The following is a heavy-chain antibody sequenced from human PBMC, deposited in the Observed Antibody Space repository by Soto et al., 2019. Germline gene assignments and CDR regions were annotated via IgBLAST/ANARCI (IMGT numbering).Heavy chain of an antibody. CDR2: IIPIFGTA. CDR1: GGTFSSYA. D-gene: IGHD2-15*01. J-gene: IGHJ4*02. V-gene: IGHV1-69*12. CDR3: ARDLGYCSGGSCWLVY. Sequence: QVQLVQSGAEVKKPGSSVKVSCKASGGTFSSYAISWVRQAPGQGLEWMGGIIPIFGTANYAQKFQGRATMTADESTSTAYMELSSLRSEDTAVYYCARDLGYCSGGSCWLVYWGQGTLVTVSS.